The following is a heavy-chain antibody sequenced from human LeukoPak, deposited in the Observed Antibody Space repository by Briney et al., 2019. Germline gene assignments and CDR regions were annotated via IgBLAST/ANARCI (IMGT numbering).Heavy chain of an antibody. CDR2: ISPSGGST. Sequence: ASVKVSCKAFGYTFTSNYMHWVRQAPGQGPEWMGVISPSGGSTTYAQKFQGRVTLTRDMSTSTDYLELRSLRSDDTAVYYCARAGAVVDNWFDPWGQGTLVTVSS. V-gene: IGHV1-46*01. CDR3: ARAGAVVDNWFDP. J-gene: IGHJ5*02. CDR1: GYTFTSNY. D-gene: IGHD2-15*01.